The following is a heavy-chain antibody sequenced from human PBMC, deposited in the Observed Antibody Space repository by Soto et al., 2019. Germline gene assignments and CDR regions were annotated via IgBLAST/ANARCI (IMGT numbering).Heavy chain of an antibody. V-gene: IGHV5-51*01. CDR2: IDPGDSDT. J-gene: IGHJ4*02. Sequence: GESLKISCKGSGYTFTNYWIGWVRQMPGKGLEWMGTIDPGDSDTRYDPSFQGQVTTSADKSISTAYLQWSSLKASDTAMYYCARSDTTMADYWGQGTLVTVSS. CDR1: GYTFTNYW. CDR3: ARSDTTMADY. D-gene: IGHD5-18*01.